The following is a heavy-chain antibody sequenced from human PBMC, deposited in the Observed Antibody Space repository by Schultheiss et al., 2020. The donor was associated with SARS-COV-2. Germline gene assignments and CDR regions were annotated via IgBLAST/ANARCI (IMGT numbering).Heavy chain of an antibody. Sequence: SETLSLTCAVSGGSISSGGYSWSWIRQPPGKGLEWIGYIYYSGSTNYNPSLKSRVTISVDTSKNHFSLKLSSVTAADTAVYYCARGRPTRSPTGIGSGWSYFDYWGQGTLVTVSS. D-gene: IGHD6-19*01. V-gene: IGHV4-61*03. J-gene: IGHJ4*02. CDR3: ARGRPTRSPTGIGSGWSYFDY. CDR2: IYYSGST. CDR1: GGSISSGGYS.